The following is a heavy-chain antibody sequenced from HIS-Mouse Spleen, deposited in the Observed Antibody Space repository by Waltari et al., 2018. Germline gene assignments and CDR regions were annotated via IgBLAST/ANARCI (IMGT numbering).Heavy chain of an antibody. V-gene: IGHV4-39*07. J-gene: IGHJ2*01. CDR2: IYYSGST. CDR1: GGSISSSSYY. D-gene: IGHD6-13*01. Sequence: HLQLQESGPGLVKPSETLSLTCTVSGGSISSSSYYWGWIRQPPGKGLEWIGSIYYSGSTYYHPSLKSRFPISVDTSKNQFSLKLSSVTAADTAVYYCAREIPYSSSWYDWYFDLWGRGTLVTVSS. CDR3: AREIPYSSSWYDWYFDL.